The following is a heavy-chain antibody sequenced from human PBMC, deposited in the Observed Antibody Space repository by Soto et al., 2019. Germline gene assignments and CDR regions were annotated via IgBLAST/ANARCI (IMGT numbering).Heavy chain of an antibody. V-gene: IGHV4-39*01. CDR1: GASISSGDYY. CDR2: IFSDGSP. D-gene: IGHD3-10*01. Sequence: QLRQSGPGLVKPPETLSLTCSVSGASISSGDYYWGWIRQPPGKGLEWIGSIFSDGSPYYNPSLQSRVTFSIDTSGNEFSLKLNSATAADTAVYYCVRAVGSSWFFDLCCRGTLITVSS. J-gene: IGHJ2*01. CDR3: VRAVGSSWFFDL.